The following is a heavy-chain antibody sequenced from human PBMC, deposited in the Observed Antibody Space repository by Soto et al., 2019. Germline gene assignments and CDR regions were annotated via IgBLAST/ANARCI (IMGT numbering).Heavy chain of an antibody. Sequence: QVQLVQSGAEVKKPGSSVKVSCKASGGTFSSYSINWVRQAPGQGLEWMGEIIPIFGTANYAQKFQGRVTITAYESTRTAYMERSSLRYEDTAVYYCARDGGRHSGGIDYWGQGTLVTVSS. D-gene: IGHD1-26*01. CDR3: ARDGGRHSGGIDY. CDR2: IIPIFGTA. J-gene: IGHJ4*02. V-gene: IGHV1-69*01. CDR1: GGTFSSYS.